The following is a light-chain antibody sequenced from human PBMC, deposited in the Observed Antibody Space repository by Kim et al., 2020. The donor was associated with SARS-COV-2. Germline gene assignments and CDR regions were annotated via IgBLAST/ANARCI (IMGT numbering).Light chain of an antibody. CDR1: QGISNA. CDR3: QQYSIYWT. CDR2: GAS. Sequence: GDRVTITCRASQGISNALAWYQQKPGNAPKLLIYGASNLESAVPSRFSGSGSGTEFTLTITSLQPDDVATYYCQQYSIYWTFGQ. V-gene: IGKV1-13*02. J-gene: IGKJ1*01.